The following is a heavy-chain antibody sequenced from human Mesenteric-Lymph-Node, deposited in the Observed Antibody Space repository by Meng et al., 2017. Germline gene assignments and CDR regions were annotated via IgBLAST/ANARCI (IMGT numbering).Heavy chain of an antibody. CDR1: GFTFSAYG. Sequence: GESLKISCAGSGFTFSAYGMHWVRQAPGKGLEWVSAISGSGGSTYYADSVKGRFTISRDNSKNTLYMQMNSLRVEDTAVYYCANGYSPDYWGQGTLVTVSS. CDR3: ANGYSPDY. J-gene: IGHJ4*02. D-gene: IGHD5-12*01. CDR2: ISGSGGST. V-gene: IGHV3-23*01.